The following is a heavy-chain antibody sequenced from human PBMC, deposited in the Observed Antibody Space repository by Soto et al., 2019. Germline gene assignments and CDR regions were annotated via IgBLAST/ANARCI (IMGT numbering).Heavy chain of an antibody. D-gene: IGHD4-17*01. CDR2: ISYDGSNK. CDR1: GFTVSSYA. V-gene: IGHV3-30-3*01. J-gene: IGHJ4*02. CDR3: ARDPSYGGKRYFDY. Sequence: PGGSLRLSCAASGFTVSSYAMHWVRQAPGKGLEWVAVISYDGSNKYYADSVKGRFTISRDNSKNTLYLQMNSLRAEDTAVYYCARDPSYGGKRYFDYWGQGTLVTVSS.